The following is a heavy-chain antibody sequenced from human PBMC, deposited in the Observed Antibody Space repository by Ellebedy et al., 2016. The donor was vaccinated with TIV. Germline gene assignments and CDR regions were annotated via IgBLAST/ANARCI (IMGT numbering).Heavy chain of an antibody. Sequence: PGGSLRLSCAASGFTFSSYWMSWVRQAPGQGLEWVATIKQDGSETYYVDSVKGRFTISRDNAKNSLYLQMNSLRAEDTAVYDCERMQVLEQQLVPKRIYYYYYGMDVWGQGTTVTVSS. CDR3: ERMQVLEQQLVPKRIYYYYYGMDV. J-gene: IGHJ6*02. D-gene: IGHD6-13*01. V-gene: IGHV3-7*01. CDR2: IKQDGSET. CDR1: GFTFSSYW.